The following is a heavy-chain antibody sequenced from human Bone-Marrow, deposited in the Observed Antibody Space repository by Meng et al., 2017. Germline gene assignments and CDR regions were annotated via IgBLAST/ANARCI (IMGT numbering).Heavy chain of an antibody. V-gene: IGHV4-31*02. J-gene: IGHJ5*02. CDR3: ARGYGSGSSSDWFDP. D-gene: IGHD3-10*01. Sequence: QGQLQESGPGLGKPSTTLSRTWTVSGDSSSSGGYDWSWSRQHPGKGLEWSGYIYYSGSTYYNPSLKSRVTISVDTSKNQFSLKLSSVTAADTAVYYCARGYGSGSSSDWFDPWGQGTLVTVSS. CDR2: IYYSGST. CDR1: GDSSSSGGYD.